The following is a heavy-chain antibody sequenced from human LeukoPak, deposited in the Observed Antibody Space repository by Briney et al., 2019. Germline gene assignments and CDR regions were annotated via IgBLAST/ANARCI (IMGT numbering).Heavy chain of an antibody. Sequence: PGGSLRLSCAASGFTFSSYWMHWVRQAPGKGLEWVSFISNSGDTIYYADSVKGRFTTSRDNAMSSLYLQMNSLRAEDTAVYYCACSSSPFDYWGQGTLVTVSS. CDR2: ISNSGDTI. CDR1: GFTFSSYW. D-gene: IGHD6-13*01. CDR3: ACSSSPFDY. V-gene: IGHV3-48*04. J-gene: IGHJ4*02.